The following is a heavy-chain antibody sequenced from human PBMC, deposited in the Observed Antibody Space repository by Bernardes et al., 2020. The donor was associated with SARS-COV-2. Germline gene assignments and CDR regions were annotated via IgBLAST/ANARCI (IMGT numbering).Heavy chain of an antibody. D-gene: IGHD5-18*01. CDR1: GFTFSSYG. V-gene: IGHV3-30*02. Sequence: GGSLRLSCAASGFTFSSYGMHWVRQAPGKGLEWVAFISYEGSRKYYLDSLKGRFTISRDFSKNTLYLQMNSLRDDDTAVYYCVKRRAIFELWAGNFDFWGQGTLVTVSS. J-gene: IGHJ4*02. CDR2: ISYEGSRK. CDR3: VKRRAIFELWAGNFDF.